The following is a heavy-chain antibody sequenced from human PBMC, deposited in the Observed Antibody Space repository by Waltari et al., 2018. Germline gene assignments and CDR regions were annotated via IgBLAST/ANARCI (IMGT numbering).Heavy chain of an antibody. Sequence: EVQLVETGGGLIQPGGSLILSCAASGFTVSSNYMSWVRQAPGKGLEWVSVIYSGGSTYYADSVKGRFTISRDNSKNTLYLQMNSLRAEDTAVYYCAREGGNTDDDAFDIWGQGTMVTVSS. CDR1: GFTVSSNY. J-gene: IGHJ3*02. D-gene: IGHD2-15*01. CDR3: AREGGNTDDDAFDI. V-gene: IGHV3-53*02. CDR2: IYSGGST.